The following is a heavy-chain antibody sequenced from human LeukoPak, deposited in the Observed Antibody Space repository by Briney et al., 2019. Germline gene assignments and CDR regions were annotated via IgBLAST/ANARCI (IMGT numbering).Heavy chain of an antibody. V-gene: IGHV1-69*01. Sequence: ASVKVSCKASGGTFNSYGFSWVRQAPGQGLEWMGGIIPISGTTNYAQSFQGRVTATADESTSTAYMELNSLTSEDTAMYYCARTAFHCSRSGCYHNWFDSWGQGTLVTVSS. CDR2: IIPISGTT. D-gene: IGHD2-2*01. J-gene: IGHJ5*01. CDR3: ARTAFHCSRSGCYHNWFDS. CDR1: GGTFNSYG.